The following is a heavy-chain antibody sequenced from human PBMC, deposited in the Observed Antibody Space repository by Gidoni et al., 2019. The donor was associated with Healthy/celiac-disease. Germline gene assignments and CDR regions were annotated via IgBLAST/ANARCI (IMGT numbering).Heavy chain of an antibody. J-gene: IGHJ4*02. CDR3: ARVGQQLVHYFDY. CDR2: IYTSGST. V-gene: IGHV4-61*02. CDR1: GGSISSGSYY. D-gene: IGHD6-13*01. Sequence: QVQLQESGPGLVKPSQTLSLTCTVSGGSISSGSYYWSWIRQPAGKGLEWIGRIYTSGSTNYNPALKSRVTISVDTSKNQFSLKLSSVTAADTAVYYCARVGQQLVHYFDYWGQGTLVTVSS.